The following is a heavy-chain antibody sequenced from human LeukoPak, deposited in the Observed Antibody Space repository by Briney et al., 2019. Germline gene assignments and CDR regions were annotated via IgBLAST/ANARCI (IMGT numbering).Heavy chain of an antibody. D-gene: IGHD3-3*01. CDR2: IYYSGST. CDR3: ARGNFGVASWFDP. J-gene: IGHJ5*02. CDR1: GGSISSSSYY. Sequence: PSETLSLTCTVSGGSISSSSYYWGWIRQPPGKGLEWIGSIYYSGSTYYNPSPKSRVTISVDTSKNQFSLKLSSVTAADTAVYYCARGNFGVASWFDPWGQGTLVTVSS. V-gene: IGHV4-39*07.